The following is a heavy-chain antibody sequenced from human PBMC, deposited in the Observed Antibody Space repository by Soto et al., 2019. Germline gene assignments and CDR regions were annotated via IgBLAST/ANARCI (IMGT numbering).Heavy chain of an antibody. CDR1: GFTISSHA. Sequence: EVQVLESGGGLVQPGGSLRLSCEGSGFTISSHAMTWIRQAPGKGPEWVSTITADGGTYYADSVKGRFAMSRDTSESTLYIQMSNLGAEDTAAYYCAPHVSCSGGSCQYDAFAIRGQGTMVTVSS. J-gene: IGHJ3*02. CDR3: APHVSCSGGSCQYDAFAI. V-gene: IGHV3-23*01. D-gene: IGHD2-15*01. CDR2: ITADGGT.